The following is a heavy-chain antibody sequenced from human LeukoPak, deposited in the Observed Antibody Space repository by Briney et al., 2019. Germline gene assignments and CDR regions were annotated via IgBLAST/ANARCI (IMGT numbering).Heavy chain of an antibody. CDR2: INPNSGGT. D-gene: IGHD2-2*01. CDR3: ARVLVVPAAIGGWFDP. J-gene: IGHJ5*02. V-gene: IGHV1-2*02. Sequence: ASVKVSCKASGYTFTGYSMHWVRQAPGQGLEWMGWINPNSGGTNYAQKFQGRVTMTRDTSISTAYMELSRLRSDATAVYYCARVLVVPAAIGGWFDPWGQGTLVTVSS. CDR1: GYTFTGYS.